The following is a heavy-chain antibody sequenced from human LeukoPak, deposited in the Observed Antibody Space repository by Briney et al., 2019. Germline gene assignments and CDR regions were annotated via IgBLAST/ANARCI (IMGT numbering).Heavy chain of an antibody. D-gene: IGHD3-22*01. CDR1: GFTFSSYG. CDR2: IRYEGSHK. CDR3: AKDQRDDSSGYYYAGGRYFDY. V-gene: IGHV3-30*02. J-gene: IGHJ4*02. Sequence: GGSLRLSCAASGFTFSSYGMHWVRQAPGKGLEWVVFIRYEGSHKYYADSVKGRFTISRDNSKNTLYLQMNSLRAEDTAVYYCAKDQRDDSSGYYYAGGRYFDYWGQGTLVTVSS.